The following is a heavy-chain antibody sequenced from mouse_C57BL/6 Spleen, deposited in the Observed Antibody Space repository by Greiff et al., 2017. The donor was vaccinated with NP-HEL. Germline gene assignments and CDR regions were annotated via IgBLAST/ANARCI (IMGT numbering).Heavy chain of an antibody. CDR2: IYPGDGDT. D-gene: IGHD4-1*01. J-gene: IGHJ4*01. CDR1: GYAFSSSW. CDR3: ARWEVGYYAMDY. V-gene: IGHV1-82*01. Sequence: QVQLKESGPELVKPGASVKISCKASGYAFSSSWMNWVKQRPGKGLEWIGRIYPGDGDTNYNGKFKGKATLTADKSSSTAYMQLSSLTSEDSAVYFCARWEVGYYAMDYWGQGTSVTVSS.